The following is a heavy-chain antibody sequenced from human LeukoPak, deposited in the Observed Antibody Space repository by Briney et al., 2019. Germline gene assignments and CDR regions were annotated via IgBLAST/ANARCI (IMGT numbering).Heavy chain of an antibody. Sequence: GSSMQFSSKASGXCFTTYWISWGRQMREKGLEWMGMIYPGDSDTRYSPSLQGQITISVDKSISIAYLQWSSLKAWDTAMYYCARLLQGVAGTWGYWGQGTLVTVFS. D-gene: IGHD6-19*01. J-gene: IGHJ4*02. CDR1: GXCFTTYW. CDR2: IYPGDSDT. CDR3: ARLLQGVAGTWGY. V-gene: IGHV5-51*01.